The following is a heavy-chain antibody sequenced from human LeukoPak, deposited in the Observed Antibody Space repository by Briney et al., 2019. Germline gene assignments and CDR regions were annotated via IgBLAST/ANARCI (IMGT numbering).Heavy chain of an antibody. Sequence: GGSLRLSCAASGFTISSNYMTWVRQAPGKGLEWVPVIYTGGNTYYTDSVRGRFTIARDNSKNTLYLQMNSLRAEDTAVYYCARDNYILRAFDIWGQGTMVTVSS. D-gene: IGHD2-21*01. CDR1: GFTISSNY. CDR3: ARDNYILRAFDI. V-gene: IGHV3-53*01. J-gene: IGHJ3*02. CDR2: IYTGGNT.